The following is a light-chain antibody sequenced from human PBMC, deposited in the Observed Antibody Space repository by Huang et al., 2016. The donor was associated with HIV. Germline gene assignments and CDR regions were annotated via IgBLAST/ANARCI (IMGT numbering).Light chain of an antibody. Sequence: DIQVTQSPSSLSASVGDRVTVTCRASQNLGTYLSWYQQKPGRAPKLLIYSASNLDSGVTSKFGGSGSGTDFTLTINNLQPEDIATYYCQQSYTIPGTFAQGTKVEIK. J-gene: IGKJ2*02. CDR1: QNLGTY. CDR3: QQSYTIPGT. CDR2: SAS. V-gene: IGKV1-39*01.